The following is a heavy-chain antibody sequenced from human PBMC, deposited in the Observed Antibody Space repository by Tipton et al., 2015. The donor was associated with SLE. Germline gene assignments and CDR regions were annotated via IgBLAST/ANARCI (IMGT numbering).Heavy chain of an antibody. Sequence: QLVQSGPEVKKPGASVSVSCRASGYTFTGYNIHWVRQAPGQGLEWMVWINPKSGDTMYAHKFQSWVTMTRDTSISTVFMELSSLKSADTAVYYCATDRSSGGNEAIFDVWGQGTMVTVSS. CDR3: ATDRSSGGNEAIFDV. D-gene: IGHD3-16*01. CDR2: INPKSGDT. CDR1: GYTFTGYN. V-gene: IGHV1-2*04. J-gene: IGHJ3*01.